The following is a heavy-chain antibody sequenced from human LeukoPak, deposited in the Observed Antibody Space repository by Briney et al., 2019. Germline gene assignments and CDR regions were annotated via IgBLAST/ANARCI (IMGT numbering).Heavy chain of an antibody. CDR1: GFTFSTAS. V-gene: IGHV3-23*01. J-gene: IGHJ4*02. CDR3: ARSSGWWSLDY. D-gene: IGHD6-19*01. CDR2: FDTGFGT. Sequence: GGFLRLSCAASGFTFSTASLHWVRQAPGRGLEWVSAFDTGFGTYYPDSLKGRFTISRDNSKNTLFLQMNSLRAEDTAVYYCARSSGWWSLDYWGQGTLVTVSS.